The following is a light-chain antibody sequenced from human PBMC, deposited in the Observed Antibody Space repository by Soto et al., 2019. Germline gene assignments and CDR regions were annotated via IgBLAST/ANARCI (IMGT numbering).Light chain of an antibody. CDR3: QQYATYSPAT. CDR2: DVS. V-gene: IGKV1-5*01. J-gene: IGKJ1*01. Sequence: DIQMTQSPSTLSASVGDRVMITCRASQNINGWLAWHQQKPGTAPKLLIHDVSTLENGVPSRFRGSGSGTEFTLTISSLQPDDYATYYCQQYATYSPATFDQGTKVEVK. CDR1: QNINGW.